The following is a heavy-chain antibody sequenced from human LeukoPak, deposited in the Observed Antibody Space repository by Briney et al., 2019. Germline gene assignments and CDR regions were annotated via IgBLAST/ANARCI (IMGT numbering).Heavy chain of an antibody. CDR1: GGPISNYY. V-gene: IGHV4-59*08. Sequence: SETLSLTCTVSGGPISNYYWSWIRQPPGKGLEWIGYIYYSGSTNYNPSLKSRVTISVDTSKNQFSLKVSSVTAADTAVYYCARHTAEKYNWFDRWGQGTLVTVSS. CDR3: ARHTAEKYNWFDR. D-gene: IGHD5-24*01. CDR2: IYYSGST. J-gene: IGHJ5*02.